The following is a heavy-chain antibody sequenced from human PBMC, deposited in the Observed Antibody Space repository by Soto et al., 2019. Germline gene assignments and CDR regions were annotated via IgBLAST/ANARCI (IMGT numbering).Heavy chain of an antibody. CDR2: IYWNDDK. CDR3: AHRQTVVAATGGFDY. D-gene: IGHD2-15*01. Sequence: ESGPTLVNPTQTLTLTCTFSGFSLSTSGVGVGWIRQPPGKALEWLALIYWNDDKRYSPSLKSRLTITKDTSKNQVVLTMTNMDPVDTATYYCAHRQTVVAATGGFDYWDQGTLVTVSS. CDR1: GFSLSTSGVG. V-gene: IGHV2-5*01. J-gene: IGHJ4*02.